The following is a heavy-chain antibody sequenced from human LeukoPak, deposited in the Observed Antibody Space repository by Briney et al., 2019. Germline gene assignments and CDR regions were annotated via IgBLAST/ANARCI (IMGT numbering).Heavy chain of an antibody. V-gene: IGHV3-23*01. D-gene: IGHD3-3*01. CDR2: ISGSGGST. Sequence: GGSLRLSCAASGFTFSSYAMSWVRQAPGKGLEWVSAISGSGGSTYYADSVKGRFTISRDNSKNTLYLQMNSLRAEDTAVYYCTKASLYDFWSGYFDYWGQGTLVTVSS. CDR3: TKASLYDFWSGYFDY. CDR1: GFTFSSYA. J-gene: IGHJ4*02.